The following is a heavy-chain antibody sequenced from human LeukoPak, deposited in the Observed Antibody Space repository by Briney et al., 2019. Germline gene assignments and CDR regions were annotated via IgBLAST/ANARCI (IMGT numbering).Heavy chain of an antibody. D-gene: IGHD2-15*01. CDR2: ISAYNGNT. CDR3: ARERGVVVDATPYFDY. V-gene: IGHV1-18*01. Sequence: GASVKVSCKASGYTFTSYGISWVRQAPGQGLEWMGWISAYNGNTNYAQKLQGSVTMTTDTSTSTAYMELRSLRSDDTAVYYCARERGVVVDATPYFDYWGQGTLVTVSS. J-gene: IGHJ4*02. CDR1: GYTFTSYG.